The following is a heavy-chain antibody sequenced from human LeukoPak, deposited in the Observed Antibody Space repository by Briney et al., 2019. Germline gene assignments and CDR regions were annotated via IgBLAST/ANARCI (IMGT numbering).Heavy chain of an antibody. CDR3: ARMPYGGFEY. CDR1: GYSISSGYQ. D-gene: IGHD4-23*01. J-gene: IGHJ4*02. CDR2: IYRSGTT. Sequence: SEKLSFTCAVSGYSISSGYQWGWIRQPPGKGLGWMGSIYRSGTTYYSPSLKRRVTMSVDTSKNQFSVKLSSVTAADTAVYYCARMPYGGFEYWGQGALVTVSS. V-gene: IGHV4-38-2*01.